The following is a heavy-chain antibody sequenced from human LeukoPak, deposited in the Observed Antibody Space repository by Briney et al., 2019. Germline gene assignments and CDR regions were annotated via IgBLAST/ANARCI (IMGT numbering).Heavy chain of an antibody. V-gene: IGHV4-61*09. CDR1: GGSISSGSYY. Sequence: KASETLSLTCTVSGGSISSGSYYWSWIRQPAGKGLEWIGHIYTTGRTNFNPSLKSRVTISLDTSKNQFSLKLSSVTAADTAVYYCARDYYGSGGLDAFDIWGQGTMVTVSS. D-gene: IGHD3-10*01. J-gene: IGHJ3*02. CDR3: ARDYYGSGGLDAFDI. CDR2: IYTTGRT.